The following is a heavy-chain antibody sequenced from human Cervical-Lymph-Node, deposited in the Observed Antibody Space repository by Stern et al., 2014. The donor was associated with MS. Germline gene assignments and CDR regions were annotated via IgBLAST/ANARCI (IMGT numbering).Heavy chain of an antibody. CDR3: ARQGRDYGDSFYFDH. CDR2: SSTDNGNT. V-gene: IGHV1-18*01. Sequence: QVQLVQSGAEVKRPGASVKVSCKASGYSFTSYSLSWVRQAPGQGLEWLGWSSTDNGNTKYAQRLQGGVTMTTDTSSNTAYMELRGLTSDDTAVYYCARQGRDYGDSFYFDHWGQGTLVTVSS. D-gene: IGHD4-17*01. J-gene: IGHJ4*02. CDR1: GYSFTSYS.